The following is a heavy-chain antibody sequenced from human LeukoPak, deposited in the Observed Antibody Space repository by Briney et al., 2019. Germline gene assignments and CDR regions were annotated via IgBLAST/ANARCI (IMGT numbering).Heavy chain of an antibody. V-gene: IGHV3-74*01. CDR3: ARPGDGFDY. CDR1: GFTFSNYW. J-gene: IGHJ4*02. Sequence: GGSLRLSCAASGFTFSNYWMHWVRQAPGKGLVWVSRINSDGSTTIYADSVKGRFTISRDNAKNTLYLQMSSLRAEDTAVYYCARPGDGFDYWGQETLVTVSS. CDR2: INSDGSTT. D-gene: IGHD1-1*01.